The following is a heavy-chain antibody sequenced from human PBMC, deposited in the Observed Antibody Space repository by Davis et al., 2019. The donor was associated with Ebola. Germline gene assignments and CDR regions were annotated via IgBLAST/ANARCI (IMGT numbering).Heavy chain of an antibody. CDR2: MNPNSGNT. CDR3: ARPMDIVVVPAAIPNYYYGMDV. V-gene: IGHV1-8*01. J-gene: IGHJ6*02. Sequence: AASVKVSCKASGYTFTSYDINWVRQATGQGLEWMGWMNPNSGNTGYAQKFQGRVTMTRDTSTSTVYMELSSLRSEDTAVYYCARPMDIVVVPAAIPNYYYGMDVWGQGTTVTVSS. D-gene: IGHD2-2*02. CDR1: GYTFTSYD.